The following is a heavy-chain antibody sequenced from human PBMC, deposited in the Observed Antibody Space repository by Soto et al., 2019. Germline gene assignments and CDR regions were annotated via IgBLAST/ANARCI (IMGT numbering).Heavy chain of an antibody. J-gene: IGHJ4*02. V-gene: IGHV3-72*01. CDR1: GFTLSDHH. CDR2: SRSKANSYTT. CDR3: ATASAV. D-gene: IGHD3-10*01. Sequence: EVQLVESGGGLVQPGGPLRLSCAASGFTLSDHHMDWIRQAPGKGLEWVGRSRSKANSYTTEYAASVKGRFTISRDDSNNSLYLQINSLTIEDTALYYCATASAVWGQGTLVTVSS.